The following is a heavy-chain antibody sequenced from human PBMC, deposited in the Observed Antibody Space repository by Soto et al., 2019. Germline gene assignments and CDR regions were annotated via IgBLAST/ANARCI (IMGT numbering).Heavy chain of an antibody. J-gene: IGHJ6*04. D-gene: IGHD3-10*01. CDR2: IIPIFGTA. CDR1: GGTFSSYA. CDR3: AATYCYGSGPSGYYYYGMEV. Sequence: SVKISCKASGGTFSSYAISWVRQAPGQGLEWMGGIIPIFGTANYAQKFQGRVTITADKSTSTAYMELSSLRSEDTAVYYCAATYCYGSGPSGYYYYGMEVWGKGTKVTVSS. V-gene: IGHV1-69*06.